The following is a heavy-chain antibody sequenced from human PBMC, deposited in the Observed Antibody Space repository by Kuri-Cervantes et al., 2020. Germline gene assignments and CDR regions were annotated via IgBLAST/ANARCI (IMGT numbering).Heavy chain of an antibody. CDR3: AREQNTAYYGFPFDP. D-gene: IGHD3-10*01. J-gene: IGHJ5*02. Sequence: ASVKVSCKASGYTFTGYYMHWVRQAPGQGLEWIGWINPNSGGTNYAQKFQGRVTMTRDTSISTAYMELSRLRSDDTAVYYCAREQNTAYYGFPFDPWGQGTLVTVSS. CDR2: INPNSGGT. V-gene: IGHV1-2*02. CDR1: GYTFTGYY.